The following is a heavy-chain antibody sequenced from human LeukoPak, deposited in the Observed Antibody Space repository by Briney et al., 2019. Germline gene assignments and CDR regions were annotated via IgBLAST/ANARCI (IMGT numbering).Heavy chain of an antibody. D-gene: IGHD2-15*01. Sequence: KTSETLSLTCTVSGGSISSSSYYWGWIRQPPGKGLEWIGSIYYSGSTYYNPSLKSRVTISVDTSKNQFSLKLSSVTAADTAVYYCARVPYCSGGSCNIYYYYYGMDVWGQGTTVTVSS. V-gene: IGHV4-39*01. CDR3: ARVPYCSGGSCNIYYYYYGMDV. CDR1: GGSISSSSYY. CDR2: IYYSGST. J-gene: IGHJ6*02.